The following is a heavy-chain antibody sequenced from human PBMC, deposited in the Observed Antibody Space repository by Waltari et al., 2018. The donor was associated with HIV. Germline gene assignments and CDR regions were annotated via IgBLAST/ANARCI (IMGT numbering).Heavy chain of an antibody. CDR1: GYTFTSYD. J-gene: IGHJ3*02. Sequence: QVQLVQSGAEVKKPGASVKVSCKASGYTFTSYDINWVRQATGQGLEWMGWMNPNSGNTGYAQKFQGRVTMTRNTSISTAYMELSSLRSEDTAVYYCARSGGRWLHRRGPTDIWGQGTMVTVSS. CDR3: ARSGGRWLHRRGPTDI. V-gene: IGHV1-8*01. CDR2: MNPNSGNT. D-gene: IGHD5-12*01.